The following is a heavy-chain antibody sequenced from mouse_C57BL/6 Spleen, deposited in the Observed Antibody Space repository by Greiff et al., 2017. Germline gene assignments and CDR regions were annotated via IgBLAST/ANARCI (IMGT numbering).Heavy chain of an antibody. D-gene: IGHD1-1*01. CDR1: GYTFTDYE. Sequence: QVQLQQSGAELVRPGASVTLSCKASGYTFTDYEMHWVKQTPVHGLEWIGAIDPETGGTAYNQKFKGKAILTADKSSSTAYMELRRLTSEDSAVYYCTRDTTVVGGYFDVWGTGTTVTVSS. CDR2: IDPETGGT. CDR3: TRDTTVVGGYFDV. V-gene: IGHV1-15*01. J-gene: IGHJ1*03.